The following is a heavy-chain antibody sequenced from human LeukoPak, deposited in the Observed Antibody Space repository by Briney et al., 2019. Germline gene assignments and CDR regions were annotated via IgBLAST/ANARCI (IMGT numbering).Heavy chain of an antibody. V-gene: IGHV4-4*07. CDR2: IYGNGAT. J-gene: IGHJ4*02. CDR3: AKDGSSWPFFES. Sequence: SETLSLTCTVSGGTISTFYWSWIRQPAGKGLEWIGRIYGNGATKYHPPLQRRVTMSVDTSKKQFSMKLTSVTAADTAVCICAKDGSSWPFFESWGQGTLVTVSS. CDR1: GGTISTFY. D-gene: IGHD6-13*01.